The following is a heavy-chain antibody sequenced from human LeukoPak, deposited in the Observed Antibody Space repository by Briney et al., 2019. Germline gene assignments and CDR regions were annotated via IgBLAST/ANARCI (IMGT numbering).Heavy chain of an antibody. Sequence: GASVKVSCKASGYTFTSYGISWVRQAPGQGLEWMGWISAYNGNTNYAQKLQGRVTMITDTSTSTAYMELRSLRSGDTAVYYCARGGYCSGGACDGQGWFEPWGQGTLVTVSS. V-gene: IGHV1-18*01. CDR2: ISAYNGNT. CDR1: GYTFTSYG. CDR3: ARGGYCSGGACDGQGWFEP. D-gene: IGHD2-15*01. J-gene: IGHJ5*02.